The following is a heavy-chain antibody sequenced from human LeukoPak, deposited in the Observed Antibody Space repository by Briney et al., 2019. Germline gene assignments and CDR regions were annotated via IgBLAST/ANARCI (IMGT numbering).Heavy chain of an antibody. J-gene: IGHJ3*02. CDR1: GFTISSIY. Sequence: PGGSLRLSCEASGFTISSIYMSWVRQAPGKGLEWVSAISGSGGSTYYADSVKGRFTISRDNSKNTLYLQMNSLRAEDTAVYYCAKDLAYYYDSSGYLDIWGQGTMVTVSS. D-gene: IGHD3-22*01. CDR3: AKDLAYYYDSSGYLDI. CDR2: ISGSGGST. V-gene: IGHV3-23*01.